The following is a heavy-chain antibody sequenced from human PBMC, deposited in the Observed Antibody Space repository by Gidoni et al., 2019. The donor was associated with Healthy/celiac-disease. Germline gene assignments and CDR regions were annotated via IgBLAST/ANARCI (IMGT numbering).Heavy chain of an antibody. V-gene: IGHV3-30*18. CDR3: AKWGRLAGFDY. CDR1: VFTFSSYG. J-gene: IGHJ4*02. D-gene: IGHD3-16*01. CDR2: IAYDGSNK. Sequence: QVQLVESGGGVAQPGRSLRLPCSASVFTFSSYGMHWVRQAPGKGLEWVAVIAYDGSNKYYADSVKGRFTISRDNSKNTLYLQMNSLRAEDTAVYYCAKWGRLAGFDYWGQGTLVTVSS.